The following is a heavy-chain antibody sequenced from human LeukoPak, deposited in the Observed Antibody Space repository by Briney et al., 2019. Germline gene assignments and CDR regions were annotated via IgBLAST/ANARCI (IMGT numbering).Heavy chain of an antibody. V-gene: IGHV1-18*04. CDR2: ISGYNGNT. Sequence: ASVKVSCKASGYTFTSYGISWVRQAPGQGLEWMGWISGYNGNTNYAQKVQGRVTMTTDTSTSTAYMELRSLRPDDTAIYYCARDLKFSPYYFDYWGQGTLVTVSS. D-gene: IGHD3-9*01. CDR3: ARDLKFSPYYFDY. CDR1: GYTFTSYG. J-gene: IGHJ4*02.